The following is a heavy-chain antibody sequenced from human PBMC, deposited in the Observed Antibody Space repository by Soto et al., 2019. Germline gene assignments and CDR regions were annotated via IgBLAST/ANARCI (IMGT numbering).Heavy chain of an antibody. CDR1: GFTFDDYG. CDR2: ISWNSGSI. J-gene: IGHJ5*02. V-gene: IGHV3-9*01. CDR3: AKVSTTHTFGPLDP. D-gene: IGHD1-1*01. Sequence: LRLSCAASGFTFDDYGMHWVRQAPGKGLEWVSGISWNSGSIGYADSVKGRFIISRDNAKNSVYLQMNNLRPEDTAFYFCAKVSTTHTFGPLDPWGQGTLVTVSS.